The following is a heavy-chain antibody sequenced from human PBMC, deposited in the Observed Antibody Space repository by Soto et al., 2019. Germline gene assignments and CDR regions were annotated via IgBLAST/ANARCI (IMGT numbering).Heavy chain of an antibody. D-gene: IGHD5-12*01. Sequence: SVKVSCKASVYTLTSYYMHWVRQDPGQGLEWMGRIIPILGIANYAQKFQGRVTITADKSTSTAYMELSSLRSEDTAVYYCTSAAQYSGYDYFWFDPWGQGTLVTVSS. CDR3: TSAAQYSGYDYFWFDP. J-gene: IGHJ5*02. CDR2: IIPILGIA. CDR1: VYTLTSYY. V-gene: IGHV1-69*02.